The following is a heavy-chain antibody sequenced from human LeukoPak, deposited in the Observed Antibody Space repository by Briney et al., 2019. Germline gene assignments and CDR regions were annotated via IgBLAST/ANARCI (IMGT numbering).Heavy chain of an antibody. CDR2: INTNTGSP. J-gene: IGHJ4*02. D-gene: IGHD2-2*01. CDR3: ARDLYCSSATCYWD. V-gene: IGHV7-4-1*02. Sequence: GASVKVSCKASGYTFTNYAVNWVRQAPGQGLEWVGWINTNTGSPTYAQGFTGRFVFSLDTSVSTTYLQISSLKTEDTAVYYCARDLYCSSATCYWDWGQGTLVTVSS. CDR1: GYTFTNYA.